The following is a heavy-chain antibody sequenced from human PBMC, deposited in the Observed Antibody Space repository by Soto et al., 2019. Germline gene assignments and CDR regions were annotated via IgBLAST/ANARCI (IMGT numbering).Heavy chain of an antibody. D-gene: IGHD2-8*01. J-gene: IGHJ4*02. CDR2: SNHGGST. Sequence: QVQLQQWGAGLLKPSETLSLTCAVSGGSLSDHYWSWIRQAPGKGLEWVGESNHGGSTNYNPSLESRLTISVDTTKNQVSLQLRSVTAADTAVYFCASRAYCTNIRCSSDFWGQGILVSVSS. CDR1: GGSLSDHY. V-gene: IGHV4-34*01. CDR3: ASRAYCTNIRCSSDF.